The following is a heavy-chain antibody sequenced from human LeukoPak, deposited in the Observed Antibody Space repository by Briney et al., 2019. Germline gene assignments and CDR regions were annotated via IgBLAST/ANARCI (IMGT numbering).Heavy chain of an antibody. D-gene: IGHD6-13*01. J-gene: IGHJ4*02. Sequence: PGGSLRLSCAASGFTVSSNYMSWVRQAPGKGLEWVANIKQDGSEKYYVDSVKGRFTISRDNAKNSLYLQMNSLRAEDTAVYYCARGAAGSAYWGQGTLVTVSS. CDR1: GFTVSSNY. V-gene: IGHV3-7*04. CDR3: ARGAAGSAY. CDR2: IKQDGSEK.